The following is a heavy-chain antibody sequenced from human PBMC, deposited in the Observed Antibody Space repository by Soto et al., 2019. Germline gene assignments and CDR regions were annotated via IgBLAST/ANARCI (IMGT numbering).Heavy chain of an antibody. CDR3: ARVAAAGAADY. Sequence: EVQLVESGGGLVQPGGSLRLSCAASGFTVSSNYMSWVRKAPGKGLEWVSVIYSGGSTYYADSVKGRFTISRDNSKNTLYLHMNRLGAEDTAVYYCARVAAAGAADYWGQGTLVTVSP. CDR1: GFTVSSNY. J-gene: IGHJ4*02. CDR2: IYSGGST. V-gene: IGHV3-66*01. D-gene: IGHD6-13*01.